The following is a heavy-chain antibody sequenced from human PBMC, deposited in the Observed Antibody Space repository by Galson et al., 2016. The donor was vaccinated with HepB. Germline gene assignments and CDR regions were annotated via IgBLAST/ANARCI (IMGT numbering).Heavy chain of an antibody. Sequence: QSGAEVKKPGESLRISCKGSGYRFVTSWITWVRQMPGKGPEWMGRIDPSDSYTTYSPSFQGHVTMSADKSISTVFLQWNTLMASDTAMYYCATLVGSTSWAFETWGQGTMVTVSS. D-gene: IGHD3-10*01. V-gene: IGHV5-10-1*01. CDR3: ATLVGSTSWAFET. CDR1: GYRFVTSW. CDR2: IDPSDSYT. J-gene: IGHJ3*02.